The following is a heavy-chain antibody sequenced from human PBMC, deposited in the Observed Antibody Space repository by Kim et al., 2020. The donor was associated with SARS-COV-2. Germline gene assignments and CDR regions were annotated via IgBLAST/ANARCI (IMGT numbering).Heavy chain of an antibody. D-gene: IGHD1-26*01. CDR1: GGSISSGDYY. J-gene: IGHJ4*02. CDR2: IYYSGST. Sequence: SETLSLTCTVSGGSISSGDYYWSWIRQPPGKGLEWIGYIYYSGSTYYNPSLKSRVTISVDTSKNQFSLKLSSVTAADTAVYYCARETNSGSYSRTLGYWGQGTLVTVSS. CDR3: ARETNSGSYSRTLGY. V-gene: IGHV4-30-4*01.